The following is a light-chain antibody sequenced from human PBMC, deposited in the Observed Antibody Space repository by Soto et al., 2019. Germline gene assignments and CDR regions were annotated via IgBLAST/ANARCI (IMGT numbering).Light chain of an antibody. V-gene: IGKV3-15*01. CDR1: QSVRTN. CDR2: GAS. Sequence: EIVLTQSPATLSVSPGERATLSCWASQSVRTNLAWYQHKPGQAPRLLIYGASARATGIPARFSGSGSGTEFTLTINTLQSEDFALYYCQQYDAWPLTFGGGTKVEV. CDR3: QQYDAWPLT. J-gene: IGKJ4*01.